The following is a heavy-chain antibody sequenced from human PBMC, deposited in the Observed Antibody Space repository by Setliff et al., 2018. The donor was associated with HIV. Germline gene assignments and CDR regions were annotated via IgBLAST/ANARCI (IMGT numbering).Heavy chain of an antibody. CDR2: INPSGGST. CDR3: TRGSSPGVVVAATRDGFDI. Sequence: ASVKVSCKASGYTFTSYYMHWVRQAPGQGLEWMGIINPSGGSTSYAQKFQGRVTMTRDTSTSTAYMELSSLRSEDTAVYYCTRGSSPGVVVAATRDGFDIWGQGTMVTVSS. V-gene: IGHV1-46*01. J-gene: IGHJ3*02. D-gene: IGHD2-15*01. CDR1: GYTFTSYY.